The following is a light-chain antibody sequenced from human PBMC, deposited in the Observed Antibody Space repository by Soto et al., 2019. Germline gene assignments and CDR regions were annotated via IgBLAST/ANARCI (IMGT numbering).Light chain of an antibody. J-gene: IGKJ5*01. CDR2: DTF. V-gene: IGKV3-11*01. CDR3: QQRARWPMP. CDR1: QSVSTF. Sequence: EVVLTQSPATLSVSPGERVTLSCRASQSVSTFLAWYPHKPGQAPRPLIYDTFKRATGVPDRFSGGGSGTDFTLTISSLDPEDFAVYYCQQRARWPMPFGQGTRLE.